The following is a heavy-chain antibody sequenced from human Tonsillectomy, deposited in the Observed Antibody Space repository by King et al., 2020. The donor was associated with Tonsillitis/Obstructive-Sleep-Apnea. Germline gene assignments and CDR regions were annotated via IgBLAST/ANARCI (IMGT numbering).Heavy chain of an antibody. J-gene: IGHJ4*02. V-gene: IGHV4-59*01. CDR1: GGSISSYY. CDR3: ARLEPNYFDY. CDR2: IYYSGIP. D-gene: IGHD1-14*01. Sequence: QLQESGPGLVKPSETLSLTCTVSGGSISSYYWSWVRQPPGKGLEWIGYIYYSGIPNYNPSLKSRVTISVDTSKNQFSLKLNSVTAADTAVYYCARLEPNYFDYWGQGTLVTVSS.